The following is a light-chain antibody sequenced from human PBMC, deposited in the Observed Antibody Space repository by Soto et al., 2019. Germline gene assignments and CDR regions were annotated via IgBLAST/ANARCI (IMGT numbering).Light chain of an antibody. CDR2: GAS. Sequence: IQLTQSPSSLSASVGYSFTITCRASQGITSYLAWYQQKPGKAPNLLIYGASTLQSGVPSRFSGSGSGTDFTLTISSLQDEDFATYYCQQTRSYTSTFGGGTKVDIK. J-gene: IGKJ4*01. CDR3: QQTRSYTST. CDR1: QGITSY. V-gene: IGKV1-9*01.